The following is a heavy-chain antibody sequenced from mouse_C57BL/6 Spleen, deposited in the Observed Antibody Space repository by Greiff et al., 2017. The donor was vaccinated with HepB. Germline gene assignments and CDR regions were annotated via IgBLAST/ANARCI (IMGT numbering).Heavy chain of an antibody. V-gene: IGHV1-55*01. CDR1: GYTFTSYW. Sequence: QVQLQQPGAELVKPGASVKMSCKASGYTFTSYWITWVKQRPGQGLEWIGDIYPGSGSTNYNEKFKSKATLTVDTSSSTAYMQLSSLTSEDSAVYYCARSGLGYWYFDVWGTGTTVTVSS. J-gene: IGHJ1*03. D-gene: IGHD2-13*01. CDR3: ARSGLGYWYFDV. CDR2: IYPGSGST.